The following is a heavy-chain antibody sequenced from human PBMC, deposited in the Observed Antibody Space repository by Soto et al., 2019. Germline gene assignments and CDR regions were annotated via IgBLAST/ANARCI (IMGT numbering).Heavy chain of an antibody. J-gene: IGHJ4*02. CDR3: EAVVVAATFDY. V-gene: IGHV3-48*03. CDR2: ISSSSSYI. Sequence: EVQLVESGGGLVQPGGSLRLSCAASGFTFSSYEMNWVRQAPGKGLEWVSYISSSSSYIYYADSVKGRFTISRDNAKNSLYLQMNSLRAEDTAVYYCEAVVVAATFDYWGQGTLVTVSS. D-gene: IGHD2-15*01. CDR1: GFTFSSYE.